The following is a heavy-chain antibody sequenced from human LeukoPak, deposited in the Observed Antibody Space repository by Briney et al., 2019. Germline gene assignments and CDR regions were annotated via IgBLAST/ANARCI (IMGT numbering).Heavy chain of an antibody. J-gene: IGHJ4*02. CDR3: ARETRIQLWTFDS. CDR2: IYTSGNT. CDR1: GGSISYYY. V-gene: IGHV4-4*07. D-gene: IGHD5-18*01. Sequence: SETLSLTCTVSGGSISYYYWSWMRQPAGKGLEWIGRIYTSGNTNYNPSLKSRVTMSVDTSKNQFSLKLTSVTAADTAVYYCARETRIQLWTFDSSGQGTLVTVSS.